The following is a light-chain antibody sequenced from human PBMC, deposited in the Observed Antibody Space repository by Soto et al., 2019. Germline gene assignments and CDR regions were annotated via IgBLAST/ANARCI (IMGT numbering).Light chain of an antibody. J-gene: IGKJ2*01. Sequence: DIQMTQSPSSLSASVGDRVTITCQASQDIRNCLNWYQQKPGKAPRLLIYGASNLETGVPSRFSGSGSGTDFSFTISSLQHDDFATYYCQQFDNLPYTFGQGTKLAS. CDR1: QDIRNC. CDR3: QQFDNLPYT. CDR2: GAS. V-gene: IGKV1-33*01.